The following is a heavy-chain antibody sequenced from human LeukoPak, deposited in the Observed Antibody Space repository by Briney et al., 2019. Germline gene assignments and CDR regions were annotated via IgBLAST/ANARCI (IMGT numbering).Heavy chain of an antibody. CDR2: IIPIFGTA. Sequence: SVKVSCKACGGTFSSYAISWVRQAPGQGLEWMGGIIPIFGTANYAQKFQGRVTITADESTSTAYMELSSLRSEDTAVYYCARRPGVVGDWFDPWGQGTLVTVSS. CDR3: ARRPGVVGDWFDP. V-gene: IGHV1-69*01. CDR1: GGTFSSYA. D-gene: IGHD1-26*01. J-gene: IGHJ5*02.